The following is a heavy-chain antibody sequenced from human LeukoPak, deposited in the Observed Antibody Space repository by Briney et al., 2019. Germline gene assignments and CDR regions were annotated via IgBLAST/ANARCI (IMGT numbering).Heavy chain of an antibody. Sequence: GRSLRLSCAASGFNLSTYAIHWVRQAPDKGLESVAVISFDGNKYYADSVTGRFTISRDNSKSMLYLKMNSLRPEDTAIYYCARDPGSGYCSSTASCYRLTYFDYWGQGTLVTVSS. V-gene: IGHV3-30*04. CDR2: ISFDGNK. D-gene: IGHD2-2*01. CDR3: ARDPGSGYCSSTASCYRLTYFDY. J-gene: IGHJ4*02. CDR1: GFNLSTYA.